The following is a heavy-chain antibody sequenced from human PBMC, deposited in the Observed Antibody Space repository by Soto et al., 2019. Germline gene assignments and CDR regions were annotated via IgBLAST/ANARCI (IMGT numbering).Heavy chain of an antibody. J-gene: IGHJ3*02. CDR2: IYYSGST. CDR1: GGSISSSSYY. D-gene: IGHD2-15*01. Sequence: PSETLSLTCTVSGGSISSSSYYWGWIRQPPGKGLEWIGSIYYSGSTYYNPSLKSRVTISVDTSKNQFSLKLSSVTAADTAVYYCARLVGGVEVVAATHFSGAFDIWGQGTMVTVSS. V-gene: IGHV4-39*01. CDR3: ARLVGGVEVVAATHFSGAFDI.